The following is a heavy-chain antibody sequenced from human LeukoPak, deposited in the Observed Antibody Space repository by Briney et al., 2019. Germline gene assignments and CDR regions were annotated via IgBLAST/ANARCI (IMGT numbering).Heavy chain of an antibody. J-gene: IGHJ4*02. CDR1: GDSISSGGYY. Sequence: PSQTLSLTCTVSGDSISSGGYYWGWIRQPPGKGLEWIGSIYHSGSTYYKPSLKSRVTISVDTSKNQFSLKLSSVTAADTAVYYCARVSGYDWESFYDYWGQGTLVTVSS. CDR3: ARVSGYDWESFYDY. V-gene: IGHV4-39*07. CDR2: IYHSGST. D-gene: IGHD5-12*01.